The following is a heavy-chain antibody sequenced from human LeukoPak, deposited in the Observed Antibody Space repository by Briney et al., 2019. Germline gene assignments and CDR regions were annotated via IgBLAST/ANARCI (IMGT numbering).Heavy chain of an antibody. CDR3: ARRLGYCTNGVCYSGWFDP. CDR1: GFTFSSYW. D-gene: IGHD2-8*01. CDR2: ISSDGSGT. Sequence: GGSLRLSCAASGFTFSSYWMHWVRQAPGKGLVWVSRISSDGSGTVYADSVKGRYTISRDNAKNTLYLQMNSLRAEDTAVYYCARRLGYCTNGVCYSGWFDPWGQGTLVTVSS. V-gene: IGHV3-74*01. J-gene: IGHJ5*02.